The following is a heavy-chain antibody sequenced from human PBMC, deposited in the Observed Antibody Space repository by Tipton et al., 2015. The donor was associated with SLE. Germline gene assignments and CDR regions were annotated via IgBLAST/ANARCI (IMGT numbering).Heavy chain of an antibody. CDR2: IYHSGST. V-gene: IGHV4-30-2*03. J-gene: IGHJ5*02. CDR3: ARQYVVVPAAKLSWFDP. CDR1: GGSISSGGYS. Sequence: TLSLTCAVSGGSISSGGYSWSWIRQPPGKGLEWIGYIYHSGSTYYNPSLKSRVTISVDTSKNQFSLKLGSVTAADTAVYYCARQYVVVPAAKLSWFDPWGQGTLVTVSS. D-gene: IGHD2-2*01.